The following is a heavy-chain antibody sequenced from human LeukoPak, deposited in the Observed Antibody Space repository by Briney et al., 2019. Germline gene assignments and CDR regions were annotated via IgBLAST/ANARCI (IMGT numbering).Heavy chain of an antibody. CDR3: ARGNGYTSGWYTYFDY. D-gene: IGHD6-19*01. CDR1: GYSFTSYW. CDR2: ISPGDSDT. J-gene: IGHJ4*02. V-gene: IGHV5-51*01. Sequence: HGESLKISCTGSGYSFTSYWIAWVRQMPGKGLEWMGIISPGDSDTKYSPSLQGQVTFSADKSISTAYLQWSSLTASDTAMYYCARGNGYTSGWYTYFDYWGQGTLVTVSS.